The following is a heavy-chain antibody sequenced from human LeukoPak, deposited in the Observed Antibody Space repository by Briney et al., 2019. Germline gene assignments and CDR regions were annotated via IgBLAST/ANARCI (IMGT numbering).Heavy chain of an antibody. D-gene: IGHD3-22*01. J-gene: IGHJ4*02. CDR3: ARVDYYDSKGGFDY. Sequence: PSETLSLTCTVSGSSISSYYWSWIRQPAGKGLEWIGRIYTSGSTNYNPSLKSRVTMSVDTSKNQFSLKLSSVTAADTAVYYCARVDYYDSKGGFDYWGQGTLVTVSS. CDR1: GSSISSYY. V-gene: IGHV4-4*07. CDR2: IYTSGST.